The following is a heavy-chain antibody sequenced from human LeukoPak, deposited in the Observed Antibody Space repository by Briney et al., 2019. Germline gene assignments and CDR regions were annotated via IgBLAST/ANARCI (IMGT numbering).Heavy chain of an antibody. CDR3: AREYYDILTGYPPSYYYYYMDV. D-gene: IGHD3-9*01. CDR2: ITGSGSGT. CDR1: GFTFSSYA. V-gene: IGHV3-23*01. Sequence: GGSLRLSCAASGFTFSSYAMSWVRQAPGKGLEWVSGITGSGSGTYYADSVKGQFTISRDNAKNTLYLQMNRLRAEDTALYYCAREYYDILTGYPPSYYYYYMDVWGKGTTVTVSS. J-gene: IGHJ6*03.